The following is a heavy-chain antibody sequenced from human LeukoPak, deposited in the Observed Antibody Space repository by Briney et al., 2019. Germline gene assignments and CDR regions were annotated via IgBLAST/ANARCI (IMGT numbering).Heavy chain of an antibody. V-gene: IGHV3-23*01. CDR2: ISGSGGST. CDR1: GFTFSSYA. CDR3: AKGGQYYYNPGARGAFDI. D-gene: IGHD3-10*01. Sequence: GGSLRLSCAASGFTFSSYAMSWVRQAPGKGLEWVSAISGSGGSTYYADSVKGRFTISRDNSKNTLYLQMNSLRAEDTAVYYCAKGGQYYYNPGARGAFDIWGQGTMVTVSS. J-gene: IGHJ3*02.